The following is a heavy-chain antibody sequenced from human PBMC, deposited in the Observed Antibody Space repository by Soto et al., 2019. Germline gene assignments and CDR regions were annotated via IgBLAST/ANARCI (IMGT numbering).Heavy chain of an antibody. CDR3: ARETCSGGSCGYYFDY. D-gene: IGHD2-15*01. V-gene: IGHV4-30-4*01. CDR1: GGSISSGDYY. CDR2: IYYSGST. Sequence: QVQLQESGPGLVKPSQTLSLTCTVSGGSISSGDYYWSWIRQPPGKGLEWIGYIYYSGSTYYNPSLKSRVTISVDTSKNQFSLKLSSMTAADTAVYYCARETCSGGSCGYYFDYWGQGTLVTVSS. J-gene: IGHJ4*02.